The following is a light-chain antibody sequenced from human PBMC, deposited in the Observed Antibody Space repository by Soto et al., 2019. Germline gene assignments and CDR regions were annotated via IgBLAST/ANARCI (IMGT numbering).Light chain of an antibody. CDR3: QQYDNFAPFT. CDR1: QDISNY. V-gene: IGKV1-33*01. Sequence: DIQMTQSPSSLSASVGDRVTITCQASQDISNYLNWYQQKPGKAPKLLIYDASNLETGVQSRFSGSGSGTDFNSTISSLQPEDVATYYYQQYDNFAPFTFGPGTKVDIK. J-gene: IGKJ3*01. CDR2: DAS.